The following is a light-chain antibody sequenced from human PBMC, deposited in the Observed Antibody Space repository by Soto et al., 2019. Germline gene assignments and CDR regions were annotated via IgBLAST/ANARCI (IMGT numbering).Light chain of an antibody. CDR1: QSISSW. CDR2: KAS. V-gene: IGKV1-5*03. Sequence: DIQMTQSPSTLSASVGERVTITCRASQSISSWLAWYQQKPGKAPKLLIYKASSLESGVPSRFSGSGYGTEFTLTISSLQPDDFATYYCQQFHSFSPTCGQGTKVAIK. J-gene: IGKJ1*01. CDR3: QQFHSFSPT.